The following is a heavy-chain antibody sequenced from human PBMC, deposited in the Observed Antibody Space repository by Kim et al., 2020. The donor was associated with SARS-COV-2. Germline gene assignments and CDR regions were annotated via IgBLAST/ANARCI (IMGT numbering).Heavy chain of an antibody. CDR2: ISSDGSHK. CDR1: GFTFSSYC. J-gene: IGHJ6*02. D-gene: IGHD3-3*01. V-gene: IGHV3-30*18. CDR3: AKEGLLAICGVVIENPYYDMDF. Sequence: GGSLRLSCTASGFTFSSYCMHWVRQAPGKGLEWVAVISSDGSHKYYADSVKGRFTISRDNSKKTLSLHMNNLRAEDTAVYYCAKEGLLAICGVVIENPYYDMDFWGPGNPLTVS.